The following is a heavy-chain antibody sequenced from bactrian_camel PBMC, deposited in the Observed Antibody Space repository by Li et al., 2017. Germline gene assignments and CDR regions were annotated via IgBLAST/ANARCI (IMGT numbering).Heavy chain of an antibody. V-gene: IGHV3S67*01. Sequence: DVQLVESGGGSVQAGGSLSLSCVASGYTYSRYCMGWFRQAPGKEREGVATIAIDGSTRYADSVKGRFIISKDNAKNTLYLQMDNLKAEDTGTYYCATSLSWWRCHVLANTDSNYWDQGTQVTVS. CDR2: IAIDGST. J-gene: IGHJ4*01. CDR3: ATSLSWWRCHVLANTDSNY. CDR1: GYTYSRYC. D-gene: IGHD7*01.